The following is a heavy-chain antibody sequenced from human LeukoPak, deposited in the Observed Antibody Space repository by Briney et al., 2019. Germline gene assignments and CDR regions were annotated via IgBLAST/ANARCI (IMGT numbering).Heavy chain of an antibody. Sequence: DRSLRLSCAASGFTFDDYAMHWVRQAPGKGLEWVSGISWNSGSIGYADSVKGRFTISRDNAKNSLYLQMNSLRAEDTALYYCAKGHSGSYQYYFDYWGQGTLVTVSS. CDR3: AKGHSGSYQYYFDY. D-gene: IGHD1-26*01. J-gene: IGHJ4*02. V-gene: IGHV3-9*01. CDR1: GFTFDDYA. CDR2: ISWNSGSI.